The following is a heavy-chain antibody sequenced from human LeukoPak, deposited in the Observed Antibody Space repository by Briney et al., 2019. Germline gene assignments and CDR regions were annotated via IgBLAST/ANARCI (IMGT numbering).Heavy chain of an antibody. D-gene: IGHD2/OR15-2a*01. J-gene: IGHJ4*02. CDR2: ITGDAFKT. CDR3: TRGSISGRGPYFEC. Sequence: GSLRLSCATSGFIFHDYAMHWVRQAPGRGLEWVALITGDAFKTYYADSVKGRFTVSRDNSKNSLYLQMNSLKTEDTALYFCTRGSISGRGPYFECWGQGSLVTISS. CDR1: GFIFHDYA. V-gene: IGHV3-43*02.